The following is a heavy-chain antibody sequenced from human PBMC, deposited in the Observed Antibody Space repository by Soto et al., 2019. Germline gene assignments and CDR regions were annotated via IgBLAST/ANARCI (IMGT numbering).Heavy chain of an antibody. Sequence: QVQLVESGGGVVQPGRSLRLSCAASGFTFSSYGMHWVRQAPGKGLEWVAVISYDGSNKYYADSVKGRFTISRDNSKNTLYLQMNSLRAEDTAVYYCAKDRHGSRIAVAGLDYWGQGTLVTVSS. J-gene: IGHJ4*02. CDR1: GFTFSSYG. D-gene: IGHD6-19*01. V-gene: IGHV3-30*18. CDR3: AKDRHGSRIAVAGLDY. CDR2: ISYDGSNK.